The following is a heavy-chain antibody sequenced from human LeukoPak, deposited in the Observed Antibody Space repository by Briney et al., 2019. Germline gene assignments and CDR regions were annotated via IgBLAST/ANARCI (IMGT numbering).Heavy chain of an antibody. CDR3: ARGHRGLGY. Sequence: SETLSLTCTVSGASISDYYWSWIRQPPGKGLEWIGYIYYTGTTNYNPSLKSQVTISVDTSKNQFSLKLTSVTAADTAVYYCARGHRGLGYWGQGTLVTVSS. J-gene: IGHJ4*02. CDR1: GASISDYY. V-gene: IGHV4-59*01. D-gene: IGHD3-16*01. CDR2: IYYTGTT.